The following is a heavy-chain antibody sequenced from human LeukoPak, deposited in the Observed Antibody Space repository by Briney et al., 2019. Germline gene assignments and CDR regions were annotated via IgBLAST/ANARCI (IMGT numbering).Heavy chain of an antibody. D-gene: IGHD3-10*01. Sequence: GRSLRLSCAASGFTFDDYAMHWVRQAPGKGLEWVSGISWNSGSIGYADSVKGRFTISRDNAKNSLYLQMNSLRAEDTALYYCAKDKGRWHYDAFDIWGQGTMVTVSS. CDR3: AKDKGRWHYDAFDI. J-gene: IGHJ3*02. V-gene: IGHV3-9*01. CDR2: ISWNSGSI. CDR1: GFTFDDYA.